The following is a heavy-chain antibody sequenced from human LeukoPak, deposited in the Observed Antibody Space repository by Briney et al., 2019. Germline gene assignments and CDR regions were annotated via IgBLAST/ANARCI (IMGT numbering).Heavy chain of an antibody. CDR2: IYYSGST. V-gene: IGHV4-59*08. CDR3: AIVDTAMASFDY. J-gene: IGHJ4*02. CDR1: GGSISSYY. Sequence: SETLSLTCTVSGGSISSYYWSWIRQPPGKGLEWIGYIYYSGSTYYNPSLKSRVTISVDTSKNQFSLKLSSVTAADTAVYYCAIVDTAMASFDYWGQGTLVTVSS. D-gene: IGHD5-18*01.